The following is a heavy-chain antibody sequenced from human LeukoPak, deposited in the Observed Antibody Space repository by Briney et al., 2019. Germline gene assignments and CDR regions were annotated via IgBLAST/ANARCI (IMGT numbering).Heavy chain of an antibody. Sequence: ASVNVSCKASGGTFSSYAISWVRQAPGQGLEWMGRIIPIFGTANYAQKFQARVTITADKSTTTAYMELSSLRSEDTAVYYCAREIAVAAPWYFDLWGRGTLVTVSS. CDR2: IIPIFGTA. V-gene: IGHV1-69*06. J-gene: IGHJ2*01. CDR1: GGTFSSYA. D-gene: IGHD6-19*01. CDR3: AREIAVAAPWYFDL.